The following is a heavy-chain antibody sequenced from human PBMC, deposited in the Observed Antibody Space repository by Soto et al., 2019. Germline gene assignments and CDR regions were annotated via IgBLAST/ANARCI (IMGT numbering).Heavy chain of an antibody. CDR1: GFTFSSYG. D-gene: IGHD6-13*01. Sequence: QLQLVESGGGVVQPGRSLRLSCAASGFTFSSYGMHWVRQAPGKGLEWVAVIWYDGSNKYYADSVKGRFTISRDNSKNTLYLQMNSLRAEDTAVYYCARGMIAAAGTSLDYWGQGTLVTVSS. CDR2: IWYDGSNK. J-gene: IGHJ4*02. V-gene: IGHV3-33*01. CDR3: ARGMIAAAGTSLDY.